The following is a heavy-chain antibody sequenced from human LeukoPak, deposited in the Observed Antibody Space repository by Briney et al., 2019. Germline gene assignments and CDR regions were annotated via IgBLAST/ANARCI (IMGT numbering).Heavy chain of an antibody. J-gene: IGHJ6*02. D-gene: IGHD6-19*01. CDR2: ISSSSTI. CDR1: GFTFSSYS. Sequence: GGSLRLSCAASGFTFSSYSMNWVRQAPGKELEWVSYISSSSTIYYADSVKGRFTISRDNAKNSLYLQMNSLRAEDTAVYYCARDGRYSSGWYGYDYYYYYGMDVWGQGTTVTVSS. V-gene: IGHV3-48*04. CDR3: ARDGRYSSGWYGYDYYYYYGMDV.